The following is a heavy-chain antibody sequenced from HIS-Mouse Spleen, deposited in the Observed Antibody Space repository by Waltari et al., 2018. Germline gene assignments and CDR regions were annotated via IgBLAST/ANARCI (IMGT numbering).Heavy chain of an antibody. CDR3: ARVYYDFWSGYYY. Sequence: QVQLVQSGAEVKKPGASVKVSCKASGYTVPRYDSNWVRQATGQGLGWMGWMNPKSGNTGYAQKFQGIVTMTRNTSISTAYMELSSLRSEDTAVYYCARVYYDFWSGYYYWGQGTLVTVSS. D-gene: IGHD3-3*01. CDR1: GYTVPRYD. CDR2: MNPKSGNT. J-gene: IGHJ4*02. V-gene: IGHV1-8*01.